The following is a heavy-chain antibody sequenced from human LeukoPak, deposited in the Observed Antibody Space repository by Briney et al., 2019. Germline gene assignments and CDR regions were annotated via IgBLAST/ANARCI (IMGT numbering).Heavy chain of an antibody. CDR1: GFTFSSYS. CDR2: ISGSSSTI. Sequence: GGSLRLSCAASGFTFSSYSMNWVHQAPGKGLEWVSYISGSSSTIYYADSVKGRFTISRDNAKNSLYLQMNSLRAEDTAVYYCARGGWGFDYWGQGTLVTVSS. V-gene: IGHV3-48*01. CDR3: ARGGWGFDY. D-gene: IGHD1-26*01. J-gene: IGHJ4*02.